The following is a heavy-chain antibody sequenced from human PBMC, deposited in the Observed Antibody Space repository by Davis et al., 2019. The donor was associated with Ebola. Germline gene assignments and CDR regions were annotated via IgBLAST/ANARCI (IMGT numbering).Heavy chain of an antibody. D-gene: IGHD2-2*01. CDR1: GFTFTSYS. CDR3: ARDSWRRHCSSTSCYLWFDP. V-gene: IGHV3-48*02. CDR2: ITSSSSTI. Sequence: GESLKISCASSGFTFTSYSMNWFRQAPGKGLEWVSYITSSSSTIYYADSVKGRFTISRDNARNSLYLQMNSLRDEDTAVYYCARDSWRRHCSSTSCYLWFDPWGQGTLVTVSS. J-gene: IGHJ5*02.